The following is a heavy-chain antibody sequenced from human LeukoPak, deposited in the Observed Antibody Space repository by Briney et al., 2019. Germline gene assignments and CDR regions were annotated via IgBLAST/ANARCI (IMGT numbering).Heavy chain of an antibody. Sequence: SETLSLTCAVYGGSFSAYYWTWIRQPPGKGLEWIGEINHSGSTNYNPSLKSRVTISVDTSKNQFSLKLSSVTAADTAVYYCARPTGGSYSYWGQGTLVTVSS. CDR3: ARPTGGSYSY. CDR2: INHSGST. D-gene: IGHD1-26*01. V-gene: IGHV4-34*01. J-gene: IGHJ4*02. CDR1: GGSFSAYY.